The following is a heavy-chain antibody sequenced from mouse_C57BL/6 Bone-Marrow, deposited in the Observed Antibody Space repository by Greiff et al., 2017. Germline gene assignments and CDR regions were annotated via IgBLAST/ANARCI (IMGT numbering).Heavy chain of an antibody. Sequence: DVQLVESGGDLVKPGGSLKLSCAASGFTFSSYGMSWVRQTPDKRLEWVGTISRGGSYTYYPDSVKGRFTIARDNAKNTLYLQMSSLKSEDTAMYDCAYGGVTTWYFDVWGTGTTVTVSS. CDR2: ISRGGSYT. J-gene: IGHJ1*03. CDR3: AYGGVTTWYFDV. V-gene: IGHV5-6*01. CDR1: GFTFSSYG. D-gene: IGHD1-1*01.